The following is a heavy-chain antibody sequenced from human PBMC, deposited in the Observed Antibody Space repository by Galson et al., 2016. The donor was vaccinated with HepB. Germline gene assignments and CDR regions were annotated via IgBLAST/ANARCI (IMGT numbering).Heavy chain of an antibody. CDR3: ARFIASPWNDYYYYGMDV. D-gene: IGHD1-1*01. J-gene: IGHJ6*04. Sequence: SLRLSCAASGFTFSNYDMHWVRQAPGKGLEWLAVISNDGSNKYFADSVKGRFTIPRDNSKNTLYLQMNSLRAEDTAVYYCARFIASPWNDYYYYGMDVWGKGTTVTVSS. CDR2: ISNDGSNK. CDR1: GFTFSNYD. V-gene: IGHV3-30-3*01.